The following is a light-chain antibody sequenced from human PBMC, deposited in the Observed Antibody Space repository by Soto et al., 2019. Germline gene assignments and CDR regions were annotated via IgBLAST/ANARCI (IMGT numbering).Light chain of an antibody. CDR1: QSVSSRY. CDR2: AAS. V-gene: IGKV3-20*01. J-gene: IGKJ2*01. Sequence: EIVLTQSPGTLSLSPGERATLSCRASQSVSSRYLAWYQQKPGQAPRLLIYAASSRATGTPDRFSGSGSGTDFTLTINRLEPEDFALYYCQQYGGSPLYTFGQGTKLEI. CDR3: QQYGGSPLYT.